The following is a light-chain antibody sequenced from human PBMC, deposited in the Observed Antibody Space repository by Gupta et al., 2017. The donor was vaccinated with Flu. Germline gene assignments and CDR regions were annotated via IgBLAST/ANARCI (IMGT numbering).Light chain of an antibody. Sequence: DIVMTQSPLSLPVTPGEPASISCRSSQSLLHSDGYNYLDWYLQKPGQSPQLLIYLGSNRASGVPARFSGSGSGTDFTLKINRVEAEDVGVYYCRQAVQTPFTFGPGTTVAVK. V-gene: IGKV2-28*01. J-gene: IGKJ3*01. CDR1: QSLLHSDGYNY. CDR2: LGS. CDR3: RQAVQTPFT.